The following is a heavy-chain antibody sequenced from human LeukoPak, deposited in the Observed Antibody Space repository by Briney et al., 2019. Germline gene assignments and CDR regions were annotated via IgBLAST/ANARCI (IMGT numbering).Heavy chain of an antibody. D-gene: IGHD2-2*01. CDR3: AKGAVVPAATLSFDY. CDR1: GFTFSSYW. V-gene: IGHV3-7*03. Sequence: GSLRLSCAAFGFTFSSYWMSWVRQAPGKGLEWVANIKQDGSEKYYVDSVKGRFTISRDNSKNTLYLQMNSLRAEDTAVYYCAKGAVVPAATLSFDYWGQGTLVTVSS. CDR2: IKQDGSEK. J-gene: IGHJ4*02.